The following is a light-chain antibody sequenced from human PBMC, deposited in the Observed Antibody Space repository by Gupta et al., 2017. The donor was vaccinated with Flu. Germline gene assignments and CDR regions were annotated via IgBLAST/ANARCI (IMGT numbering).Light chain of an antibody. J-gene: IGLJ3*02. CDR2: DDT. CDR3: QVWDNHSDHWA. V-gene: IGLV3-21*02. CDR1: NIGRKR. Sequence: NIGRKRVHWYQQKPGQAPVLVLYDDTDRPSGLSERFSGSNSGNTATLTIRRVEAGDEADSSCQVWDNHSDHWAFGGGAKRT.